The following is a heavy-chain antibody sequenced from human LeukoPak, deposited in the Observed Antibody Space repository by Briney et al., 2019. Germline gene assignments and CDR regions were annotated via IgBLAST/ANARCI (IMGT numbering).Heavy chain of an antibody. D-gene: IGHD1-26*01. CDR2: IYYSGST. V-gene: IGHV4-59*01. J-gene: IGHJ4*02. CDR3: ARVGGGYFSY. Sequence: SETLSLTCTVSGGSISSYYWSWLRQPPGKGLEWIGYIYYSGSTNYNPSLKSRVTISVDTSKNQFSPKLSSVTAADTAVYYCARVGGGYFSYWGQGTLVTVSS. CDR1: GGSISSYY.